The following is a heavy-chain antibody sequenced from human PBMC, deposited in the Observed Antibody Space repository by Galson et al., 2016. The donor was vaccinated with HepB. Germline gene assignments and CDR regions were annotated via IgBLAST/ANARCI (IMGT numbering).Heavy chain of an antibody. CDR2: ISWDSETI. CDR3: VKDRRVTTGVFES. CDR1: GFAFDEYA. J-gene: IGHJ4*02. V-gene: IGHV3-9*01. Sequence: SLRLSCAASGFAFDEYALHWVRQGPGKGLEWVSGISWDSETIDYVDSVRGRFRISRDNAEKSLFLQMNSLRQEDTGVYYCVKDRRVTTGVFESWSQGTLVVVSS. D-gene: IGHD4-23*01.